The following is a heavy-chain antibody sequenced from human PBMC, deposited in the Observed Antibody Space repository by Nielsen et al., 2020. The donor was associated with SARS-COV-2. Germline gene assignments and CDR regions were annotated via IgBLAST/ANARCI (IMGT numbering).Heavy chain of an antibody. CDR2: INTNTGNP. V-gene: IGHV7-4-1*02. D-gene: IGHD6-6*01. J-gene: IGHJ4*02. CDR1: GYTFTSYA. CDR3: ARGTGGDSSSSYYFDY. Sequence: ASVKVSCKASGYTFTSYAMNWVRQAPGQGLEWMGWINTNTGNPTYVQGFTGRFVFSLDTSVSTAYLQISSLKAEDTAVYYCARGTGGDSSSSYYFDYWGQGTLVTVSS.